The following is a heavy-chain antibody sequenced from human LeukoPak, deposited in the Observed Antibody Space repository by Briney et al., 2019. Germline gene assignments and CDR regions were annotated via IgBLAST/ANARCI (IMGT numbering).Heavy chain of an antibody. CDR1: GFSISTYA. D-gene: IGHD6-6*01. J-gene: IGHJ4*02. V-gene: IGHV3-23*01. Sequence: GGSLRLSCAASGFSISTYAMNWVHQAPGKGLEWVSGISGSSDNTYYADSVKGRFTISRDNSKNTLSLQMSSLRADDTAVYYCAEHQASRPNWGQGTLVTVSS. CDR3: AEHQASRPN. CDR2: ISGSSDNT.